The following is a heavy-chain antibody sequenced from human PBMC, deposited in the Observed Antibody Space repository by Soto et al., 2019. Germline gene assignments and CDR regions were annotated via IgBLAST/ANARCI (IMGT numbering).Heavy chain of an antibody. V-gene: IGHV3-23*01. CDR3: AKAYTVVARGYGLDF. CDR2: IITSGGST. D-gene: IGHD3-22*01. J-gene: IGHJ6*02. CDR1: GFTFNSYA. Sequence: EVQLLESGGGLVQPGGSLRLSCAASGFTFNSYAMSWVRQAPGKGLEWVSGIITSGGSTYYADSVKGRFTISRDNSKNTLYLQMNSLRAEDTAIYYCAKAYTVVARGYGLDFWGQGTTVTVSS.